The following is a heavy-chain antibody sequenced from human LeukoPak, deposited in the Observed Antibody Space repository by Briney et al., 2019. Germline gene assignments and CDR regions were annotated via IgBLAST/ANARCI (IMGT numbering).Heavy chain of an antibody. CDR3: ARAGYSRSWFPYFQH. J-gene: IGHJ1*01. V-gene: IGHV3-53*04. CDR1: GFTVSSNY. D-gene: IGHD6-13*01. CDR2: IYSGGST. Sequence: PGGSLRLSCAASGFTVSSNYMSWVRQAPGKGLEWVSVIYSGGSTYYADSVKGRFTISRHNSENTLYLQMNSLRAEDTAVYYCARAGYSRSWFPYFQHWGQGTLVTVSS.